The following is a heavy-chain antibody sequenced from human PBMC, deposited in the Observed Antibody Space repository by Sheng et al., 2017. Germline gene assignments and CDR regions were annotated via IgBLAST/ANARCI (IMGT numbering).Heavy chain of an antibody. CDR1: GLTFSRYW. CDR3: ARVRLMDSGYDYLSGIYYYYYMDV. J-gene: IGHJ6*03. Sequence: EVQLVESGGGLVQPGGSLRLSCAASGLTFSRYWMSWVRQAPGKGLEWVANIKQDGSEKYYVDSVKGRFTISRDNAKNSLYLQMTSLRAEDTAMYYCARVRLMDSGYDYLSGIYYYYYMDVWGKGTTVTVSS. D-gene: IGHD5-12*01. V-gene: IGHV3-7*05. CDR2: IKQDGSEK.